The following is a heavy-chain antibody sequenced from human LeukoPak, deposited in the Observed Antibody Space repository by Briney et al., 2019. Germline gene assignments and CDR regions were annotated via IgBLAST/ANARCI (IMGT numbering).Heavy chain of an antibody. CDR1: GYTFTSYD. CDR3: ARAMGGYFDWLRGLNYYYYMDV. CDR2: MNPNSGNT. Sequence: ASVKVSCKASGYTFTSYDINWVRQATGQGLEWMGWMNPNSGNTGYAQKFQGRVTMTRNTYISTAYMELSSLRSEDTAVYYCARAMGGYFDWLRGLNYYYYMDVWGRGTTVTVSS. V-gene: IGHV1-8*01. D-gene: IGHD3-9*01. J-gene: IGHJ6*03.